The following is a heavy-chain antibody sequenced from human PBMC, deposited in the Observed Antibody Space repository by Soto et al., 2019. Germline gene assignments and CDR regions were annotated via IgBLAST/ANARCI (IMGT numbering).Heavy chain of an antibody. V-gene: IGHV3-15*07. CDR1: GFAFSNAW. J-gene: IGHJ6*02. Sequence: GGSLRLSCAASGFAFSNAWMNWVRQAPGKGLEWVGRIKSKTDGGTTDYAAPVKGRFTISRDDSKNTLYLQMNSLKTEDTAVYYCTTDSLGSSGWYWAPANYYYYYGMDVWGQGTTVTVSS. D-gene: IGHD6-19*01. CDR3: TTDSLGSSGWYWAPANYYYYYGMDV. CDR2: IKSKTDGGTT.